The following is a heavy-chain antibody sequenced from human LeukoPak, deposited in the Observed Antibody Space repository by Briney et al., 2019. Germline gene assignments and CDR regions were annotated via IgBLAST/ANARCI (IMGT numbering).Heavy chain of an antibody. CDR1: GGSFSGYY. Sequence: SETLSLTCAVYGGSFSGYYWSWIPQPPGKGLEWIGEINHSGSTHYNPSLTRRVTLSVDTSKNQFSLKLSSVTAADTAVYYCARDRYYYDSSARYVDYWGQGTLVTVSS. V-gene: IGHV4-34*01. J-gene: IGHJ4*02. D-gene: IGHD3-22*01. CDR3: ARDRYYYDSSARYVDY. CDR2: INHSGST.